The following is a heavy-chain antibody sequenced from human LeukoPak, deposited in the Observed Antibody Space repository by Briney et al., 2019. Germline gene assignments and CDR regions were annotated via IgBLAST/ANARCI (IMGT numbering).Heavy chain of an antibody. CDR2: ISAYNGNT. V-gene: IGHV1-18*01. CDR3: ARDRGKYSSSWPHFDY. D-gene: IGHD6-13*01. J-gene: IGHJ4*02. Sequence: ASVKVSCKASGYTFTSYGISWVRQAPGQGLEWMGWISAYNGNTNYAQKLQGRVTMATDTSTSTAYMELRSLRSDDTAVYYCARDRGKYSSSWPHFDYWGQGTLVTVSS. CDR1: GYTFTSYG.